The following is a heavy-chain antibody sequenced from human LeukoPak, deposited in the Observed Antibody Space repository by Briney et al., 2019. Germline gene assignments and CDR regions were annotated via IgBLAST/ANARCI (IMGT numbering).Heavy chain of an antibody. CDR1: EFTFSSYW. J-gene: IGHJ5*02. CDR2: IKQDGSEK. V-gene: IGHV3-7*01. CDR3: ARDDCSSISCYHNWFDP. Sequence: GGSLRLSCAASEFTFSSYWMSWVRQAPGKGLEWVANIKQDGSEKYYVDSVKGRFTISRDNAKNSLYLQMNSLRAEDTAVYYCARDDCSSISCYHNWFDPWGQGTPVTVSS. D-gene: IGHD2-2*01.